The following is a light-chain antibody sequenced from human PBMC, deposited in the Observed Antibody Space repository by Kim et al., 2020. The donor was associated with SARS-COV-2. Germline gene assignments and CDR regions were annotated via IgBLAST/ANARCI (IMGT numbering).Light chain of an antibody. Sequence: GVPSRFSGSGSGTDFTPTISSLQPEDVATYYCQTNNSASWTFGPGTKADIK. J-gene: IGKJ1*01. CDR3: QTNNSASWT. V-gene: IGKV1-27*01.